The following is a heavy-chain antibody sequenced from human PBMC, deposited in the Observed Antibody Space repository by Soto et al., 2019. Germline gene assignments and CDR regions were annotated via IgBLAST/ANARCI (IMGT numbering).Heavy chain of an antibody. CDR2: IKQDGSEK. V-gene: IGHV3-7*03. CDR3: ARDQYHMVRGVKQDYYYYGMDV. J-gene: IGHJ6*02. D-gene: IGHD3-10*01. CDR1: GFTFSSYW. Sequence: GGSLRLSCAASGFTFSSYWMSWVRQAPGKGLEWVANIKQDGSEKYYVDSVKGRFTISRDNAKNSLYLQMNSLRAEDTAVYYCARDQYHMVRGVKQDYYYYGMDVWGQGTTVTVSS.